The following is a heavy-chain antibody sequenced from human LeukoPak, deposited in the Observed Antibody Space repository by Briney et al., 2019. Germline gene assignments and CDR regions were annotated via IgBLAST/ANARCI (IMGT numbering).Heavy chain of an antibody. J-gene: IGHJ4*02. D-gene: IGHD1-1*01. V-gene: IGHV5-51*01. CDR1: GYSFTDYW. CDR2: IFPHDSDT. Sequence: GESLKISCKGSGYSFTDYWIGWVRQMPGKGLEWMGIIFPHDSDTKYSPSFQGQVTISVDKSIATAYLQWSSLQASDTAMYYCARDSGGTTSYFDYWGQGTLVTVSS. CDR3: ARDSGGTTSYFDY.